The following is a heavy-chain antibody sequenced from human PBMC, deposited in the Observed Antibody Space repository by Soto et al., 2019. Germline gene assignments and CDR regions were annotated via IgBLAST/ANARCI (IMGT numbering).Heavy chain of an antibody. CDR1: GFTFSSYA. D-gene: IGHD3-22*01. Sequence: TASGFTFSSYAMSWVRQAPGKGLEWVSAISGSGGSTYYADSVKGRFTISRDNSKNTLYLQMNSLRAEDTAVYYCAKDSPGVVITWSGESHFDYWGQGTLVTVSS. J-gene: IGHJ4*02. CDR3: AKDSPGVVITWSGESHFDY. CDR2: ISGSGGST. V-gene: IGHV3-23*01.